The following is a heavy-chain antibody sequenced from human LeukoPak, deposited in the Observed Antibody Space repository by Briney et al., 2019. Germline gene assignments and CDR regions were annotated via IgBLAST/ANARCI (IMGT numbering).Heavy chain of an antibody. CDR2: INPNSGDT. V-gene: IGHV1-2*02. CDR1: GYTFTGYY. CDR3: ARGYYDSSSYWVESAFDI. Sequence: ASVKVSCKASGYTFTGYYMHWVRQAPGQGLEWMGWINPNSGDTNYAQKFQGRVTMTRDTSISTAYMELSRLRSDDTAVYYCARGYYDSSSYWVESAFDIWGQGTMVTVSS. D-gene: IGHD3-22*01. J-gene: IGHJ3*02.